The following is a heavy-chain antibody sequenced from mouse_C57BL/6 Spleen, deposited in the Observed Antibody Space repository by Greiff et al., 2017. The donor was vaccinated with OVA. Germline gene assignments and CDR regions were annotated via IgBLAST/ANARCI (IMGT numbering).Heavy chain of an antibody. J-gene: IGHJ4*01. D-gene: IGHD2-4*01. Sequence: VQRVESDAELVKPGASVKISCKVSGYTFTDHTIHWMKQRPEQGLEWIGYIYPRDGSTKYNEKFKGKATLTADKSSSTAYMQLNSLTSEDSAVYFCALGGYDYLYYPMDYWGQGTSVTVSS. CDR2: IYPRDGST. V-gene: IGHV1-78*01. CDR3: ALGGYDYLYYPMDY. CDR1: GYTFTDHT.